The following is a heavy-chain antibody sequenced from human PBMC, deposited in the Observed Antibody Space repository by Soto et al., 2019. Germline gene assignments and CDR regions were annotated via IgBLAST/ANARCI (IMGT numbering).Heavy chain of an antibody. Sequence: QVHLVESGGGVVQPGRSLRLSCVASGFIFSSYGMHWVRQAPGKGLEWVTFTSYDESDKNYADSVKGRFSISRDNSRNTLYLQMNSLRPEDTAFYHCAKNRGYNDGHDAFNIWGQGTMFTFSS. D-gene: IGHD5-18*01. CDR1: GFIFSSYG. V-gene: IGHV3-30*18. J-gene: IGHJ3*02. CDR2: TSYDESDK. CDR3: AKNRGYNDGHDAFNI.